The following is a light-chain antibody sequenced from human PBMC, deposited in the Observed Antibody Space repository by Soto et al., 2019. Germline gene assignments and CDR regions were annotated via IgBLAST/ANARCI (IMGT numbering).Light chain of an antibody. CDR2: YDS. Sequence: SYELTQPPSVSVAPGKTARITCGGNNIGSKSVHWYQQKPGQAPVLVIYYDSDRPSGIPEQFSGSNSGNTATLTISRVEAGDEADYYCQVWDSSSDHPVFGGGTKVTVL. V-gene: IGLV3-21*04. CDR1: NIGSKS. CDR3: QVWDSSSDHPV. J-gene: IGLJ2*01.